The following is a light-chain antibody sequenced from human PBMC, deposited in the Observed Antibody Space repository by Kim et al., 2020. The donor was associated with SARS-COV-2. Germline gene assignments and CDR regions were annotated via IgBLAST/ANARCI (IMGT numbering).Light chain of an antibody. J-gene: IGKJ4*01. CDR2: GAS. Sequence: SPGKRATLSCRASQSVTSNLAWYQQKPGQAPRLLVYGASTRATGVPTRFSGSGSGTEFTLTISSLQSEDFAIYYCLQYHNWPPLTFGGGTRVDIK. V-gene: IGKV3-15*01. CDR1: QSVTSN. CDR3: LQYHNWPPLT.